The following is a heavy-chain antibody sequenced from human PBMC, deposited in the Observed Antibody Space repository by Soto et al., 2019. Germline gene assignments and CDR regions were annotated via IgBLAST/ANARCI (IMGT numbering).Heavy chain of an antibody. V-gene: IGHV3-21*06. CDR1: GFTFSSYA. J-gene: IGHJ4*02. CDR2: ISGTTNYI. CDR3: ARESEDLTSNFDY. Sequence: GGSLRLSCAASGFTFSSYAMSWVRQAPGKGLEWVSAISGTTNYIYYGDSMKGRFTISRDNAKNSLYLEINSLRAEDTAVYYCARESEDLTSNFDYWGQGTLVTVPS.